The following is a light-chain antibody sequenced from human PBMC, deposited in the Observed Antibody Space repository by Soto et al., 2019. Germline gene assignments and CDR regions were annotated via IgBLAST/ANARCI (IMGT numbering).Light chain of an antibody. CDR2: DVS. CDR1: SRDVGGYNY. V-gene: IGLV2-14*01. J-gene: IGLJ2*01. Sequence: QSARTQPASVSGSPGQSITISCTGTSRDVGGYNYVSWYQQHPGKAPKLMIYDVSNRPSGVSNRFSGSKSGNTASLTISGLQAEDEADYYCSSYTSRSTLFGGGTKVTVL. CDR3: SSYTSRSTL.